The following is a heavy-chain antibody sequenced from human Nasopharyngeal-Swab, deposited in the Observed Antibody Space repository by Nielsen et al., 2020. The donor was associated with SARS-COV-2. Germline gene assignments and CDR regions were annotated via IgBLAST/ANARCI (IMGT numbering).Heavy chain of an antibody. CDR3: TTDLGSSGFDY. Sequence: ERQMPGKGLEWVGRIKSKTDGGTTDYAAPVKGRFTISRDDSKNTLYLQMNSLKTEDTAVYYCTTDLGSSGFDYWGQGTLVTVSS. D-gene: IGHD7-27*01. V-gene: IGHV3-15*07. J-gene: IGHJ4*02. CDR2: IKSKTDGGTT.